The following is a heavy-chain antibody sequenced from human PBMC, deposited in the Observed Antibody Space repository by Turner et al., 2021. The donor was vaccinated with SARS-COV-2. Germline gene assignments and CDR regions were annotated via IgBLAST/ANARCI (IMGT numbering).Heavy chain of an antibody. CDR2: IYDSGST. D-gene: IGHD6-13*01. CDR3: ARHWEVAAAAYLARFDP. Sequence: QLQLQESGPGLVKPSETLSLTCPVSGGSISSSSSYWGWIRQPPGKGLEWIGSIYDSGSTYYNPSLKSRVTISVDTSKNQFSLKLTSVTAADTAVYFCARHWEVAAAAYLARFDPWGQGTLVTVSS. CDR1: GGSISSSSSY. J-gene: IGHJ5*02. V-gene: IGHV4-39*01.